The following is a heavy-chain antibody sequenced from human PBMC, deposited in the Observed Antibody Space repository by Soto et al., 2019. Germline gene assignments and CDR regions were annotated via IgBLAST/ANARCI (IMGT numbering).Heavy chain of an antibody. Sequence: EVQLLESGGGLVQPGGSLRLSCAASGFTFSNYAMNWVRQAPGKGLEWVASIRGSAGTPYYADSVRGRFTISRDNSKNTLSLQMNSLRVEDTAVHYCAKDRDYFDYWGQGALVTVSS. CDR3: AKDRDYFDY. J-gene: IGHJ4*02. V-gene: IGHV3-23*01. CDR1: GFTFSNYA. CDR2: IRGSAGTP.